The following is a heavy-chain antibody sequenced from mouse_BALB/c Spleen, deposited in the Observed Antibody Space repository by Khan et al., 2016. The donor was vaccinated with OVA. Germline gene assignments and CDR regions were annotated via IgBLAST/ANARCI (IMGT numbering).Heavy chain of an antibody. CDR1: GYTFTSYW. D-gene: IGHD1-1*01. CDR3: ARIKKIVATYFDY. CDR2: TNPTNGRT. V-gene: IGHV1S81*02. Sequence: VKLQESGAELVKAGASVKMSCKASGYTFTSYWMHWVKQRLGQGLEWFAETNPTNGRTYYNEKFKSKATLTVDKSSSTAYMLLSGQTFEDSAVYYCARIKKIVATYFDYWGQGTTLTVSS. J-gene: IGHJ2*01.